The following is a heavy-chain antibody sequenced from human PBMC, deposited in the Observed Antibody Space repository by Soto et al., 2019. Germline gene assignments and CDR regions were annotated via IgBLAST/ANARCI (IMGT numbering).Heavy chain of an antibody. J-gene: IGHJ5*02. CDR1: GGSISSSNW. CDR2: IYHSGST. Sequence: QVQLQESGPGLVKPSGTLSLTCAVSGGSISSSNWWSWVRQPPGKGLEWIGEIYHSGSTNYNPSLKSRVTISVDKSKNQFSLKLSSVTAADTAVYYCAIAKIYCSSTSCYRWSDPWGQGTLVTVSS. V-gene: IGHV4-4*02. D-gene: IGHD2-2*01. CDR3: AIAKIYCSSTSCYRWSDP.